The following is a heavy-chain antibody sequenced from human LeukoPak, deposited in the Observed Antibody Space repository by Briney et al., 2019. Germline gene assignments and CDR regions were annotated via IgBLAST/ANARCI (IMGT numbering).Heavy chain of an antibody. CDR1: GFTFSSYE. CDR2: IYSGGSA. Sequence: GGSLRLSCAASGFTFSSYEMNWVRQAPGKGLEWVSVIYSGGSAYYADSVKGRFTISRDNSKNTLYLQMNSLRPEDTAVYYCARESSGSYYGFDCWGQGTLVTVSS. J-gene: IGHJ4*02. D-gene: IGHD1-26*01. CDR3: ARESSGSYYGFDC. V-gene: IGHV3-66*02.